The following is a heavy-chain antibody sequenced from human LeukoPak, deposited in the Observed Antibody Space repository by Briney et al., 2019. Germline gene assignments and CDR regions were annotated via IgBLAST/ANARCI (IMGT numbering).Heavy chain of an antibody. D-gene: IGHD5-18*01. Sequence: PSETLSRTCTVSGGSISSYYWTWIRQSPGKGLEWIGHIYYSGTTNYNPSLKSRVTISVETSKNQFSLKLRSVTAADTAVYYCARDQGGYSYGSLDYWGQGTLVTVSS. CDR1: GGSISSYY. CDR2: IYYSGTT. J-gene: IGHJ4*02. V-gene: IGHV4-59*01. CDR3: ARDQGGYSYGSLDY.